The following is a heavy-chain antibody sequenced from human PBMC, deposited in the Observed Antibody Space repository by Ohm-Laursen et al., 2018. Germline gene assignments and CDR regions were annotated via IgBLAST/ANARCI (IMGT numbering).Heavy chain of an antibody. CDR3: AKSRSWFGEFYFDY. Sequence: SLRLSCTASGFTFDDYAMHWVRQAPGKGLEWVSAISGSGGSTYYADSVKGRFTISRDNSKSTLYLQMNSLRAEDTAVYYCAKSRSWFGEFYFDYWGQGTLVTVSS. J-gene: IGHJ4*02. CDR2: ISGSGGST. V-gene: IGHV3-23*01. CDR1: GFTFDDYA. D-gene: IGHD3-10*01.